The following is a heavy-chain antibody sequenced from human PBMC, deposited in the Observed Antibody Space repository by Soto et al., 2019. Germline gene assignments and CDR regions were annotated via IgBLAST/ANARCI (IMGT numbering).Heavy chain of an antibody. V-gene: IGHV4-31*03. J-gene: IGHJ3*02. CDR2: IYYSGST. CDR1: GCSISSGGYY. Sequence: SETLSLTCTVSGCSISSGGYYWSWIRQHPGKSQEWIGYIYYSGSTYYNPSLKSRVTISVDTSKNQFSLKLSSVTAADTAVYYFARDRCSSTSCYVGHDAFDIWGQGTMVTVSS. CDR3: ARDRCSSTSCYVGHDAFDI. D-gene: IGHD2-2*01.